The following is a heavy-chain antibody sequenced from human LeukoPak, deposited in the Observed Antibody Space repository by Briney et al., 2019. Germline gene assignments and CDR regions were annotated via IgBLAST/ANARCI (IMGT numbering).Heavy chain of an antibody. V-gene: IGHV1-2*02. Sequence: EASVKVSCKASGYTFTGYCMHWVRQAPGQGLEWMGWIHPNSGGTNYAQKFQGRVTMTRDTSISTAYMELSRLRSDDTAVYYCARSRSRDCSSTSCYSYGLDYWGQGTLVTVSS. CDR1: GYTFTGYC. D-gene: IGHD2-2*01. J-gene: IGHJ4*02. CDR2: IHPNSGGT. CDR3: ARSRSRDCSSTSCYSYGLDY.